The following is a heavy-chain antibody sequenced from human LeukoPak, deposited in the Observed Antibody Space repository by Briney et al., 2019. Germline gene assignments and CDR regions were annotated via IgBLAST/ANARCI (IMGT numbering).Heavy chain of an antibody. CDR1: GGSIGTYY. J-gene: IGHJ4*02. CDR3: ARERTTNLFDY. V-gene: IGHV4-59*01. CDR2: IYYSGIS. Sequence: PSETLSLTCTVSGGSIGTYYWSWIRQPPGKGLEWIGYIYYSGISNCNPSLTSRVTISVDTSKNQFSLKVSSVTAADTAVYYCARERTTNLFDYWGQGTLVTVSS. D-gene: IGHD1-7*01.